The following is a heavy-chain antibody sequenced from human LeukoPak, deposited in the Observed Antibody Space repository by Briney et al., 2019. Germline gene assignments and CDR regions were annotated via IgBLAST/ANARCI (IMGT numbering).Heavy chain of an antibody. J-gene: IGHJ4*02. CDR1: GGSLIGYY. D-gene: IGHD6-13*01. CDR3: ARGGGSIWPGRDY. Sequence: PSETLSLTSALPGGSLIGYYWRSIRQPPGKGLEWIGEINHSGSTNYNPSLKSRVTISVDTSKNQFSLKLSSVTAADTAVYYCARGGGSIWPGRDYWGRGTLVTVSS. V-gene: IGHV4-34*01. CDR2: INHSGST.